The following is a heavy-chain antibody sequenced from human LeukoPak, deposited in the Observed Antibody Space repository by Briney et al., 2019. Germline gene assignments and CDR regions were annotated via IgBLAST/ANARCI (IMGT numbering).Heavy chain of an antibody. V-gene: IGHV3-7*01. Sequence: EGSLRLSCAASGFTFSSYWMSWVRQAPGKGLEWVANIKQDGSEKYYVDSVKGRFTISRDNAKNSLYLQMNSLRAEDTAVYYCARDAQLEGYYYYYMDVWGKGTTVTVSS. D-gene: IGHD6-13*01. CDR2: IKQDGSEK. CDR1: GFTFSSYW. CDR3: ARDAQLEGYYYYYMDV. J-gene: IGHJ6*03.